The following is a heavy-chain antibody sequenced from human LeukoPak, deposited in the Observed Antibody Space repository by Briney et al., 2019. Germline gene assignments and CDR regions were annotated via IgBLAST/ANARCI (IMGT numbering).Heavy chain of an antibody. V-gene: IGHV3-30*02. J-gene: IGHJ4*02. Sequence: PGGSLRLSCAASGDTFSNYAMHWGPQAPGRGREWVAFIRYDGSNNDHADSVKGRLTISRDNTKSTLYMQMNSLRPEDTAIYFCATTNPRGEFDYWGRGTLVTVSS. CDR3: ATTNPRGEFDY. CDR2: IRYDGSNN. CDR1: GDTFSNYA. D-gene: IGHD1-14*01.